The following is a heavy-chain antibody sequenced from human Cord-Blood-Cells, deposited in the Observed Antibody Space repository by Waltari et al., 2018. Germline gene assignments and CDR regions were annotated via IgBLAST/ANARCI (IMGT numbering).Heavy chain of an antibody. V-gene: IGHV4-34*01. J-gene: IGHJ6*02. Sequence: QVQLQQWGAGLLKPSETLSLTCAVSGGSFSGYYWSWIRHPPGKGLEWIGEINHSGSTNYTPSLKSRVTISVDTSKNQFSLKLSSVTAADTAVYYCARSDVDIVATIKDPDYYYGMDVWGQGTTVTVSS. D-gene: IGHD5-12*01. CDR2: INHSGST. CDR3: ARSDVDIVATIKDPDYYYGMDV. CDR1: GGSFSGYY.